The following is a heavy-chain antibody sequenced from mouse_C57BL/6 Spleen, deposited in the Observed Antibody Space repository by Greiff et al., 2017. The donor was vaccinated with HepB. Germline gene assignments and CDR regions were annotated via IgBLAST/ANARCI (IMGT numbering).Heavy chain of an antibody. D-gene: IGHD1-1*01. Sequence: EVQLQESGGGLVQPGGSLKLSCAASGFTFSDYYMYWVRQTPEKRLEWVAYISNGGGSTYYPDTVKGRFTISRDNAKNTLYLQMSRLKSEDTAMYYCARGYYGSFYYAMDYWGQGTSVTVSS. V-gene: IGHV5-12*01. CDR2: ISNGGGST. CDR3: ARGYYGSFYYAMDY. J-gene: IGHJ4*01. CDR1: GFTFSDYY.